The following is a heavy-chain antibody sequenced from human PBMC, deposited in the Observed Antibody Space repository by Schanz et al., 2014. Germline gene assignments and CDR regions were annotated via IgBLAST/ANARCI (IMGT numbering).Heavy chain of an antibody. V-gene: IGHV3-7*01. D-gene: IGHD3-3*01. J-gene: IGHJ4*02. CDR2: IKQDGIEK. CDR3: ARDKGGYYPFDY. Sequence: QLVESGGGLVKPGGSLRLSCATSGFNLRRYSMNWVRQAPGGGLEWVANIKQDGIEKYYVDSVKGRFTISRDNAKNSLYLQMNSLTADDTAVYYCARDKGGYYPFDYWGRGTLVTVSS. CDR1: GFNLRRYS.